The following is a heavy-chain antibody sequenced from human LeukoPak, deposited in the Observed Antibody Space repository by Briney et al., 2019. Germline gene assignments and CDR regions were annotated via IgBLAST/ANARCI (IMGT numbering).Heavy chain of an antibody. CDR3: AKFTQEEYSSSDY. Sequence: GSLRLSCAASGFTFSSYAMNWVRQAPGKGLEWVSAIRGSGSNTYYADSVKGRFTISRDNSKNTLYLQMNSLRAEDTAVYYCAKFTQEEYSSSDYWGQGTLVTVSS. J-gene: IGHJ4*02. CDR1: GFTFSSYA. V-gene: IGHV3-23*01. D-gene: IGHD5-18*01. CDR2: IRGSGSNT.